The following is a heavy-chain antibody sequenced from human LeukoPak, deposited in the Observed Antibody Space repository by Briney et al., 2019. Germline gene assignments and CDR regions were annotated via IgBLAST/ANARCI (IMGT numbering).Heavy chain of an antibody. CDR1: GYTLTNYG. Sequence: ASDKVSCKASGYTLTNYGISWVRQAPGQGLEWMGWISAYSGHTKSVQKLQDRVTMTTDTSTNTAYIELRSLRSDDTAVYYCARDPRNYYDSSGYSVNFEYWGQGTLLTVSS. V-gene: IGHV1-18*04. CDR3: ARDPRNYYDSSGYSVNFEY. D-gene: IGHD3-22*01. J-gene: IGHJ4*02. CDR2: ISAYSGHT.